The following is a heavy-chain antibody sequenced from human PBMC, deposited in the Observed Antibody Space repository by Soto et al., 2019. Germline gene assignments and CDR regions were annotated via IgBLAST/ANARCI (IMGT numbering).Heavy chain of an antibody. CDR3: ARISYSNPVDY. V-gene: IGHV4-31*03. Sequence: QVQLQESGPGLVKPSQTLSLTCTVSGGSINSGGYYWSWIRQHPGKGLEWIGYIYYSGSTYYNPSLKSRVTISVHTSKNQFSLKLSSVTAAATAVYYCARISYSNPVDYWGQGTLVTVSS. CDR1: GGSINSGGYY. J-gene: IGHJ4*02. CDR2: IYYSGST. D-gene: IGHD4-4*01.